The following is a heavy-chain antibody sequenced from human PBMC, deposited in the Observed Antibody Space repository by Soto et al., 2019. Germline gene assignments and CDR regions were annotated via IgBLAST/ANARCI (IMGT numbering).Heavy chain of an antibody. D-gene: IGHD3-10*01. CDR1: GFTFSIYS. CDR3: ATYYGSGSYFPDHYYYGMDV. V-gene: IGHV3-48*01. CDR2: ISSTSSTI. Sequence: GGSLRLSCAASGFTFSIYSMNWVRQAPGKGLEWISYISSTSSTIYYADYVKGRFTISRDNAKNSLYLQMNSLRAEDTAVYYCATYYGSGSYFPDHYYYGMDVWGQGTTVTVSS. J-gene: IGHJ6*02.